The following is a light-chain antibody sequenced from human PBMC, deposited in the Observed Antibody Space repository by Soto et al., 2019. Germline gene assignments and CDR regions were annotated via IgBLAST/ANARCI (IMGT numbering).Light chain of an antibody. J-gene: IGKJ4*01. CDR3: QQSYG. Sequence: DIQMTQSPSSLSASVGDRVTITCRASQSISSYLNWYQQKPGKAPKLLIYAASSLQSGVPSRFSGSGSGTDFTLTISSLQPEDFATYDCQQSYGFGGGTKVEIK. CDR2: AAS. V-gene: IGKV1-39*01. CDR1: QSISSY.